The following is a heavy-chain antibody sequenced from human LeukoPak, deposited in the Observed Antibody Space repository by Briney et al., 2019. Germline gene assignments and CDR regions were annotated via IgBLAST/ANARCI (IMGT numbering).Heavy chain of an antibody. CDR3: ARESTYYYDSSGSPTFDY. J-gene: IGHJ4*02. D-gene: IGHD3-22*01. CDR1: GFTFSSYA. V-gene: IGHV3-30*04. CDR2: ISYDGSNK. Sequence: QPGGSLRLSCAASGFTFSSYAMHWVRQAPGKGLEWVAVISYDGSNKYYADSVKGRFTISRDNSKNTLYLQMNSLRAEDTAVYYCARESTYYYDSSGSPTFDYWGQGTLVTVSS.